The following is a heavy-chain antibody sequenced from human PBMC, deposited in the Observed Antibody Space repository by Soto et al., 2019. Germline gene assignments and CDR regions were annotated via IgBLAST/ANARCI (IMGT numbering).Heavy chain of an antibody. CDR3: AHSRGVSIFGYYYYYGMDV. Sequence: QITLKESGPTLVKPTQTLTLTCTFSGFSLSTSGVGVGWIRQPPGKALEWLALIYWNDDKLYSPSLKSRLTITQDTSKNLGVHTLAHMDPVDTATYFCAHSRGVSIFGYYYYYGMDVWGQGTTVTVSS. J-gene: IGHJ6*02. CDR2: IYWNDDK. V-gene: IGHV2-5*01. CDR1: GFSLSTSGVG. D-gene: IGHD3-3*01.